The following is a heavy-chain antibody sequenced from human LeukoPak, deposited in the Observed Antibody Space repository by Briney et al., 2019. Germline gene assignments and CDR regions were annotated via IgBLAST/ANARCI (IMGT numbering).Heavy chain of an antibody. CDR1: GFTFSDYY. Sequence: GGSLRLSCAASGFTFSDYYMSWIRQAPGKGLEWVSYISSSGSTIYYADSVKGRFTISRDNAKNSLYLQMNSLRAEDTAVYYCARERSSSTSWTFDPWGKGTLVTVSS. J-gene: IGHJ5*02. CDR2: ISSSGSTI. D-gene: IGHD2-2*01. V-gene: IGHV3-11*01. CDR3: ARERSSSTSWTFDP.